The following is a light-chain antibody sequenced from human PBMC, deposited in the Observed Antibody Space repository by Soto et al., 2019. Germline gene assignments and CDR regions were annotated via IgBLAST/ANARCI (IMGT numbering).Light chain of an antibody. Sequence: DIQMTQSPSSLSASVGDTVTITCRASQGINNYLAWFQQRPGKVPKLLIYAASTLQSGVPSRFRGSRSGTDFTLTISSLQPEDVATFYCQNYDSVPRTFGLGTKVEIK. CDR3: QNYDSVPRT. CDR1: QGINNY. V-gene: IGKV1-27*01. CDR2: AAS. J-gene: IGKJ1*01.